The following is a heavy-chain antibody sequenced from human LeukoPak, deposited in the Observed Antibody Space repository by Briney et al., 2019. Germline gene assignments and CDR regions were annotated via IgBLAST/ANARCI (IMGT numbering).Heavy chain of an antibody. CDR2: ISYDGSTK. D-gene: IGHD2-8*01. V-gene: IGHV3-30*04. J-gene: IGHJ4*02. CDR3: ARDPRGPTGYDTISRDTFDY. Sequence: PGGSLRLSCAASGFTFSSYAMHWVRQAPGKGLEWVAVISYDGSTKYYADSVKGRFTISRDNSENTLFLQMDSLRTGDTALYYCARDPRGPTGYDTISRDTFDYWGQGTLVTVSS. CDR1: GFTFSSYA.